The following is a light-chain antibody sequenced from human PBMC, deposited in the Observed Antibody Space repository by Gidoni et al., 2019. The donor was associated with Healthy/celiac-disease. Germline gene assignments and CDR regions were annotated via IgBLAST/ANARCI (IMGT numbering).Light chain of an antibody. V-gene: IGLV1-40*01. CDR1: SPNIGAGYD. CDR3: QSYDSSLSALYV. Sequence: QSVLTQPPSGSEAPGQRVTISCPVSSPNIGAGYDVHWYQPHPGTAPQLLIYCNSNRPSVVPDRFSGSKSGTSASLAITGLQAEYEADYYCQSYDSSLSALYVFGSGTKVTVL. J-gene: IGLJ1*01. CDR2: CNS.